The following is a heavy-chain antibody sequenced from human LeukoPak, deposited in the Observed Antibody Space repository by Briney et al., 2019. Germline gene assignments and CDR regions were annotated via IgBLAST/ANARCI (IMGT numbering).Heavy chain of an antibody. D-gene: IGHD1-14*01. CDR2: IYYSGST. CDR3: ARQGGYKSPCDY. Sequence: SETLSLTCTVSGVSISSYYWSWIRQPPGKGLEWIGYIYYSGSTNYNPSLKSRVTISVDTSKNQFSLKLSSVTAADTAVYYCARQGGYKSPCDYWGQGTQVTV. V-gene: IGHV4-59*08. J-gene: IGHJ4*02. CDR1: GVSISSYY.